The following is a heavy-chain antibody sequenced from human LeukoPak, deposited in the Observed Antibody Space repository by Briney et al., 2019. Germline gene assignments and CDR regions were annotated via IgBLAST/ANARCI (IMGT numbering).Heavy chain of an antibody. D-gene: IGHD1-26*01. V-gene: IGHV4-39*01. CDR3: ARHYGSYLYYFDY. Sequence: SETLSLTCTVSGGSISSSSYYWGWIRQPPGKGLEWIGSIYYSGSTYYNPSLKSRVTISVDTSKNQFSLKLSSVTAADTAVYYCARHYGSYLYYFDYWGQGTLVTVSS. CDR1: GGSISSSSYY. CDR2: IYYSGST. J-gene: IGHJ4*02.